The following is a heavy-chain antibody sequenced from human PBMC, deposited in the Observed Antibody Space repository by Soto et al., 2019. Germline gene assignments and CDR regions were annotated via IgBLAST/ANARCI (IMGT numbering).Heavy chain of an antibody. CDR3: AKDYGYCGGDCYLPPYYFDY. J-gene: IGHJ4*02. Sequence: GGSLRLSCAASGFTFSSYGMHWVRQAPGKGLEWVAVISYDGSNKYYADSVKGRFTISRDNSKNTLYLQMNSLRAEDTAVYYCAKDYGYCGGDCYLPPYYFDYWGQGTLVTVSS. D-gene: IGHD2-21*02. CDR1: GFTFSSYG. CDR2: ISYDGSNK. V-gene: IGHV3-30*18.